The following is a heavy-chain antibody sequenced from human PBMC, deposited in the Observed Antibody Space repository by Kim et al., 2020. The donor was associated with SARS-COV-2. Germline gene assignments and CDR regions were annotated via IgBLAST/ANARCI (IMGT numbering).Heavy chain of an antibody. CDR1: GYTFTGYY. D-gene: IGHD2-15*01. CDR2: INPNSGGT. CDR3: ARESPPYGGRYYFDY. Sequence: ASVKVSCKASGYTFTGYYMHWVRQAPGQGLEWMGWINPNSGGTNYAQKFQGRVTMTRDTSISTAYMELSRLRSDDTAVYYCARESPPYGGRYYFDYWGQGTLVTVSS. J-gene: IGHJ4*02. V-gene: IGHV1-2*02.